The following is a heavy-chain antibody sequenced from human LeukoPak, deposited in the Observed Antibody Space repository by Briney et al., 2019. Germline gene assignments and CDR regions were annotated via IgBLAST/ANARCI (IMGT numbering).Heavy chain of an antibody. V-gene: IGHV3-7*05. CDR3: TTFYTRLTDY. Sequence: PGGSLRLSCAVSGFTFSHYAMSWVRQAPGKGLEWLATINQDGGEKYYVDSVKGRFTISRDNAKNSLFLQMNSLRAGDTAVYCCTTFYTRLTDYWGQGTLVTVSS. J-gene: IGHJ4*02. CDR2: INQDGGEK. D-gene: IGHD2/OR15-2a*01. CDR1: GFTFSHYA.